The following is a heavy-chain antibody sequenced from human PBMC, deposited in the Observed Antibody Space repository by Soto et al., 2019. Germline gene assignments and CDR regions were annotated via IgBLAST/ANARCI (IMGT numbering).Heavy chain of an antibody. CDR2: MNANSGNT. CDR3: ARRTIAHWYFDL. CDR1: GYTFSSYD. Sequence: QVQLVQSGAEVQKPGASVKVSCKASGYTFSSYDINWVRQATGQGLEWMGWMNANSGNTGYAQKFQGRVTMTRDTSMSTAYMELSSLTSEDTAVYYCARRTIAHWYFDLWGRGTLVTVSS. V-gene: IGHV1-8*01. J-gene: IGHJ2*01. D-gene: IGHD1-1*01.